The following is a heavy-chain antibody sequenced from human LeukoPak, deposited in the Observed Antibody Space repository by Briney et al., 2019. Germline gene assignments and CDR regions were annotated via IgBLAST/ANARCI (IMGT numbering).Heavy chain of an antibody. CDR2: IYYSGST. CDR3: ARGVRVAGTVFDY. D-gene: IGHD6-19*01. CDR1: GGSISSSSYY. J-gene: IGHJ4*02. Sequence: SETLSLTCTVSGGSISSSSYYWGWIRQPPGKGLEWIGYIYYSGSTNYNPSLKSRVTISVDTSKNQFSLKLSSVTAAGTAVYYCARGVRVAGTVFDYWGQGTLVTVSS. V-gene: IGHV4-61*05.